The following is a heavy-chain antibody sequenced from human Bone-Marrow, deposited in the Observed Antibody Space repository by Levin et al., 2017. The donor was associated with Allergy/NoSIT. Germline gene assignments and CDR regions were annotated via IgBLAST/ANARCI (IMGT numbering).Heavy chain of an antibody. J-gene: IGHJ6*03. V-gene: IGHV4-34*01. D-gene: IGHD3-10*01. CDR2: INHSGST. Sequence: SQTLSLTCAVYGGSFSGSYWSWIRQSPGKGLEWIGQINHSGSTNYNPSLKSRVTISVDTSKNQFSLKLSSVTAADTAAYYCAREWNYYASDSLPLYYYFYMDVWGKGTTVTVSS. CDR1: GGSFSGSY. CDR3: AREWNYYASDSLPLYYYFYMDV.